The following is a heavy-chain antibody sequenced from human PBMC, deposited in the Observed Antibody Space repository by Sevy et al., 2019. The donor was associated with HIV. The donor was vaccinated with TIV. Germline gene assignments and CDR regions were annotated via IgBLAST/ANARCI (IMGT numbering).Heavy chain of an antibody. D-gene: IGHD6-6*01. Sequence: GGSLRLSCAASGFTFSNYWMTWVRQAPGKGLEWVANIKRDGSEKYYVASVKGRFTISRDNAKNSLYMQMNSLRADDTAVYYCARDRAARAYYYYGMDVWGQGTTVTVSS. J-gene: IGHJ6*02. CDR3: ARDRAARAYYYYGMDV. CDR2: IKRDGSEK. V-gene: IGHV3-7*01. CDR1: GFTFSNYW.